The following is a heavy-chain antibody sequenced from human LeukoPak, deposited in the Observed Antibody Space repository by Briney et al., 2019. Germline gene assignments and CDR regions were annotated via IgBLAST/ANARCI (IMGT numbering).Heavy chain of an antibody. Sequence: KPSETPSLTCTVSGGSISSYYWSWIRQPAGKGLEWIGRIYTSGSTNYNPSLKSRVTMSVDTSKNQFSLKLSSVTAADTAVYYCARDVSYDSSGYYWYFDLWGRGTLVTVSS. CDR1: GGSISSYY. V-gene: IGHV4-4*07. CDR3: ARDVSYDSSGYYWYFDL. J-gene: IGHJ2*01. D-gene: IGHD3-22*01. CDR2: IYTSGST.